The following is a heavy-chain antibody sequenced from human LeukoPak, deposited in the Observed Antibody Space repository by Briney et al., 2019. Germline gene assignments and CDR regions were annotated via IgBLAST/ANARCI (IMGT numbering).Heavy chain of an antibody. CDR3: ASLNYYDSSGYYTIDY. J-gene: IGHJ4*02. D-gene: IGHD3-22*01. V-gene: IGHV1-69*13. CDR2: IIPIFGTA. Sequence: VASVKVSCKASGGTFSSYAISWVRQAPGQGLEWMGGIIPIFGTANYAQKFQGRVTITADESTSTAYMELSSLRSEDTAVYYCASLNYYDSSGYYTIDYWGQGTLVTASS. CDR1: GGTFSSYA.